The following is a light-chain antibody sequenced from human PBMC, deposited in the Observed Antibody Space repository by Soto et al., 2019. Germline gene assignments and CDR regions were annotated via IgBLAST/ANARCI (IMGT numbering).Light chain of an antibody. CDR1: TGAVTSGHY. V-gene: IGLV7-46*01. CDR2: DTS. CDR3: LLSYSGARPVV. J-gene: IGLJ2*01. Sequence: QAVVTQEPSLTVSPGGTVTLTCGSSTGAVTSGHYPYWFQQKPGQAPRTLIYDTSNKHSWTPARFSGSLLGGKAALTLSGAQPEDEAEYDCLLSYSGARPVVFGVGTKLNVL.